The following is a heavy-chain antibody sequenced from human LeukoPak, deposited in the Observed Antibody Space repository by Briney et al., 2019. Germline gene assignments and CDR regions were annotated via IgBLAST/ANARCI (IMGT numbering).Heavy chain of an antibody. CDR2: VRRKDKSYTT. CDR1: GFIFSDYI. J-gene: IGHJ4*02. V-gene: IGHV3-72*01. Sequence: SGGSLRLSCAASGFIFSDYIMDWVRQAPGKGLEWVGRVRRKDKSYTTKYAPSVEGRFTISRDDSQGSVYLQMNSLRSEDTAVYYCAKAAFLLCPDYWGQGTLVTVSS. CDR3: AKAAFLLCPDY. D-gene: IGHD3-10*02.